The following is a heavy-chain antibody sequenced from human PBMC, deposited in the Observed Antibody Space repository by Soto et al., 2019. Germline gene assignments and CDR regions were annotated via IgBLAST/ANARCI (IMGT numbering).Heavy chain of an antibody. CDR3: ARGKWDLLANSTNPFDI. D-gene: IGHD1-26*01. CDR1: RGTFTNYG. Sequence: QVRLVQSGAEVKKPGSSVTVSCRASRGTFTNYGVSWVRHAPGQGLEWMAGSTSIFETSKYAQTFQGRVTLSAHDSTDTLYMEMNSLRSDATAISYCARGKWDLLANSTNPFDIWCHGTLVTGSS. V-gene: IGHV1-69*01. CDR2: STSIFETS. J-gene: IGHJ3*02.